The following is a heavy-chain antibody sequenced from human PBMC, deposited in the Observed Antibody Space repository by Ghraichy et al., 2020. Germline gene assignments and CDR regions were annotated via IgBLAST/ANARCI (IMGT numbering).Heavy chain of an antibody. CDR2: IYYSGST. J-gene: IGHJ4*02. CDR3: ARRIGGAHDY. CDR1: GGSISSSSYY. Sequence: SETLSLTCTVSGGSISSSSYYWGWIRQPPGKGLEWIGSIYYSGSTYYNPSLKSRVTISVDTSKNQFSLKLSSVTAADTAVYYCARRIGGAHDYWGQGTLVTVSS. D-gene: IGHD3-16*01. V-gene: IGHV4-39*01.